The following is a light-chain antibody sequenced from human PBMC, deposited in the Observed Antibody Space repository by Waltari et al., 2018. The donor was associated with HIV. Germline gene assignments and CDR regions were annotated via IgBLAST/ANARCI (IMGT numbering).Light chain of an antibody. CDR1: ALPKQY. Sequence: SYELTQPPSVSVSPGQTARITCSGDALPKQYAYWYQQKPGQAPVLVIYKDSERPSGVTERVSGASSGTTVTLTISGGQAEDEADYYCQSADSSGTVVFGGGTKLTVL. CDR2: KDS. CDR3: QSADSSGTVV. J-gene: IGLJ2*01. V-gene: IGLV3-25*03.